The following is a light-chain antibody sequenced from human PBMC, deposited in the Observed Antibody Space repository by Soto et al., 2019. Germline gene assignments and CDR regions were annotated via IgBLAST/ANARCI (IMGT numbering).Light chain of an antibody. V-gene: IGLV2-14*01. CDR3: SSYTARGTRV. J-gene: IGLJ1*01. CDR2: EVG. Sequence: QSALIQFASVSGSPGQSITISCTGTSIDVGAYNYVSWYQQHPDKAPKLLIYEVGNRPSGVSFRFSGSKSGNTASLTISGLQAEDEADYYCSSYTARGTRVFGTGTKLTVL. CDR1: SIDVGAYNY.